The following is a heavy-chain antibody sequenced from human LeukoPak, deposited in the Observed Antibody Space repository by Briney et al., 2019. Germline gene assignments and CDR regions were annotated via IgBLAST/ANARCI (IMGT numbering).Heavy chain of an antibody. CDR1: GFNFSTYW. D-gene: IGHD3-10*01. J-gene: IGHJ4*02. V-gene: IGHV3-7*01. CDR2: IKEDGSGI. CDR3: VTDQTGRHPYFFDY. Sequence: GGTLRLSCTASGFNFSTYWMTWVRQVPGKGLEWVANIKEDGSGIYYVDAVKGRFSISRDNAKTSLYLQMRSLSVADTGLYYCVTDQTGRHPYFFDYWGQGTLVTVSS.